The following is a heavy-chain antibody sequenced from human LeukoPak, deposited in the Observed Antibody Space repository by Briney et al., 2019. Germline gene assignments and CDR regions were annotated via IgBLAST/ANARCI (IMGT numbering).Heavy chain of an antibody. V-gene: IGHV4-39*01. Sequence: PSETLSLTCTVSGGSISSSSYYWGWIRQPPGKGLEWIGSIYYSGSTYYNPSLKSRVTISVDTSKNQFSLKLSSVTAADTAVYYCARQLSIFGVVIIGYFDYWGQGTLVTVSS. J-gene: IGHJ4*02. CDR3: ARQLSIFGVVIIGYFDY. D-gene: IGHD3-3*01. CDR1: GGSISSSSYY. CDR2: IYYSGST.